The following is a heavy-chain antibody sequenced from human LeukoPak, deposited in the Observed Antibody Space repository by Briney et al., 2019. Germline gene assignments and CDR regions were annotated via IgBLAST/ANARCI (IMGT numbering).Heavy chain of an antibody. CDR3: TRNGGGLGY. V-gene: IGHV3-74*01. J-gene: IGHJ4*02. CDR1: GFTFRSHW. D-gene: IGHD2-21*01. Sequence: GGSLRLSCAASGFTFRSHWMHWVRQAPGKGLVWVSRIKGDESYTNHADSVKGRFTISRDNAKNTLYLQMNSLSGEDTAVYYCTRNGGGLGYWGQGALVTVSS. CDR2: IKGDESYT.